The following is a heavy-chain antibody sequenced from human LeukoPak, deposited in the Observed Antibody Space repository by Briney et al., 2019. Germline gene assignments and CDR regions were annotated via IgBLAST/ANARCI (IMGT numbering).Heavy chain of an antibody. V-gene: IGHV1-2*02. J-gene: IGHJ4*02. D-gene: IGHD2-8*02. CDR1: GYTFTGYY. CDR2: INPNNGVT. Sequence: ASVKVSCKASGYTFTGYYLHWVRQAPGQGLEWMGWINPNNGVTNYAQNFQGRVTMTRDTSISTFYMELSSLRPDDTAVYYCSTEDKYCTGANCGVFWGQGTLVTVSS. CDR3: STEDKYCTGANCGVF.